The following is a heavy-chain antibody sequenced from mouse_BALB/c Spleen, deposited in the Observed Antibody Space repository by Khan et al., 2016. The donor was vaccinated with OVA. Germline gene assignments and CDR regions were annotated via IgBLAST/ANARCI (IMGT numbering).Heavy chain of an antibody. CDR2: IYTGSNTT. CDR3: AREWGAWFPY. J-gene: IGHJ3*01. V-gene: IGHV1-77*01. CDR1: GYTFTDYN. Sequence: VQLQESGAELARPGASVKLSCKASGYTFTDYNINWVKQRTGQGLEWLGEIYTGSNTTYYNEKFKGKATLTADKSSSTAYMQLSSLTSEDYAVYLCAREWGAWFPYWGQGTLVTVSA.